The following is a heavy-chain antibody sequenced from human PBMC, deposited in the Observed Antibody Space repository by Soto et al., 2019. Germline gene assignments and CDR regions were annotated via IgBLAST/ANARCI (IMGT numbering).Heavy chain of an antibody. V-gene: IGHV4-30-2*01. CDR3: ARRRRGSHYGMDV. CDR1: GGSISSGGYS. D-gene: IGHD6-25*01. CDR2: IYHSGRT. Sequence: SETLSLTCAVSGGSISSGGYSWSWIRQPPGKGLEWIGYIYHSGRTYYNPSLKSRVTISVDRSKNQFSLKLSSVTAAETAVYYCARRRRGSHYGMDVWGQGNTVPVSS. J-gene: IGHJ6*02.